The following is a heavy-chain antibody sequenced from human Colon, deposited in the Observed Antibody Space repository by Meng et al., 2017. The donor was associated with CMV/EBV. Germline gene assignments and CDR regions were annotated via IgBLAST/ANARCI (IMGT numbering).Heavy chain of an antibody. CDR3: ASITTFYTRFDY. D-gene: IGHD1-20*01. V-gene: IGHV4-39*06. CDR1: GSIRSSTYY. J-gene: IGHJ4*02. Sequence: GSIRSSTYYWGWIRQPPGKGLEWIGSIYYNGHTYYRPSLPSLKSRVTISLDTSKSQFALKVTSVTAADTAMYYCASITTFYTRFDYWGQGSLVTVSS. CDR2: IYYNGHT.